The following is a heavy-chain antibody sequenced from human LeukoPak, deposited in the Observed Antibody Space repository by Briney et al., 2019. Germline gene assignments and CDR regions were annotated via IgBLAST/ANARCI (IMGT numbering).Heavy chain of an antibody. D-gene: IGHD3-9*01. J-gene: IGHJ4*02. Sequence: GGSLRLCCAASGFTFSSYSMNWGRQATRRGRWWGSSISSSSSYIYYTDSVKGRFTISRDNAKNSLYLQMTSLRAEDTAVYYCARGLSYYDILTGYYEPYDYWGQGALVTVSS. CDR2: ISSSSSYI. CDR3: ARGLSYYDILTGYYEPYDY. V-gene: IGHV3-21*01. CDR1: GFTFSSYS.